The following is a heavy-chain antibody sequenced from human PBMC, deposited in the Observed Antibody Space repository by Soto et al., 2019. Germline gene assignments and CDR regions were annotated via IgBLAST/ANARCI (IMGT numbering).Heavy chain of an antibody. CDR1: GYSFTSYW. CDR2: IYPGDSDT. D-gene: IGHD2-2*01. V-gene: IGHV5-51*01. J-gene: IGHJ6*02. CDR3: ARQGYCSSTSSRCYYYYYGMDV. Sequence: PGESLKISCKGSGYSFTSYWIGWVRQMPGKGLEWMGIIYPGDSDTSYSPSFQGQVTISADKSISTAYLQRSSLKASDTAMYYCARQGYCSSTSSRCYYYYYGMDVWGQGTTVTVSS.